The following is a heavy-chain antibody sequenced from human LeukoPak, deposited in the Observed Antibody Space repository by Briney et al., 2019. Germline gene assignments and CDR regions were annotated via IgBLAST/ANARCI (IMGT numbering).Heavy chain of an antibody. Sequence: PWGSLRLSCEASGFGLSSYAFHWVRQAPGKGLEWVSFVSFDGRNKNYADSVRGRFTISRDNSKNTLYLQMNSVTYEDTAVYFCVRIVGHTTTDFWGQGTIVTVSS. CDR1: GFGLSSYA. J-gene: IGHJ4*02. V-gene: IGHV3-30-3*01. CDR3: VRIVGHTTTDF. CDR2: VSFDGRNK. D-gene: IGHD1-26*01.